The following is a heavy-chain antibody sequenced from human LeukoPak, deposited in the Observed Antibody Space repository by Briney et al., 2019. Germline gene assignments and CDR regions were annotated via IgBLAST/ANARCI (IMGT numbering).Heavy chain of an antibody. D-gene: IGHD3-10*01. V-gene: IGHV3-33*08. CDR3: ARDFYYYGSGSYYPHYYGMDV. CDR1: GFTVSSNY. Sequence: GGSLRLSCAASGFTVSSNYMSWVRQAPGKGLEWVAVIWYDGSNKYYADSVKGRFTISRDNSKNTLYLQMNSLRAEDTAVYYRARDFYYYGSGSYYPHYYGMDVWGQGTTVTVSS. CDR2: IWYDGSNK. J-gene: IGHJ6*02.